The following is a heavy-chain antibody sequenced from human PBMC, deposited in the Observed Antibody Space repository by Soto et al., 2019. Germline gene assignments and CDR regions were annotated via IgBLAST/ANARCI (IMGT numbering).Heavy chain of an antibody. J-gene: IGHJ4*02. Sequence: IRQPPGKGLEWIGYIYYSGSTKYNPSLKSRVIISVDTSKNLFSLKLSSVTAADTAVYYCARAVNDFWSGFSYYFDYWGQGALVTVS. V-gene: IGHV4-59*01. CDR2: IYYSGST. D-gene: IGHD3-3*01. CDR3: ARAVNDFWSGFSYYFDY.